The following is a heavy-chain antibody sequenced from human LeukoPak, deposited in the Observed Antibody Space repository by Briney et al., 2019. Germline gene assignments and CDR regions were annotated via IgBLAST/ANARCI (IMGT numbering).Heavy chain of an antibody. CDR2: IYDSGNT. V-gene: IGHV4-59*01. D-gene: IGHD3-10*01. Sequence: SETLSLTCTISGPFLKSYFWSWIRQAPAKGLEWIGHIYDSGNTNYNPPLKSRVTILADTSKSQFSLKLSSVTATDTAVYFCATRRGFELFFDLWGQGTRVTVSS. CDR3: ATRRGFELFFDL. CDR1: GPFLKSYF. J-gene: IGHJ4*02.